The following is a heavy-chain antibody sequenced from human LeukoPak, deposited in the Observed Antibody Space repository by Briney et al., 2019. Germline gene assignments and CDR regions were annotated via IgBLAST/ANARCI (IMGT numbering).Heavy chain of an antibody. CDR2: INPSGGST. CDR3: ATDSSFDHPALEY. Sequence: ASVKVSCKASGYTFTSYYMHWVRQAPGQGLEWMGIINPSGGSTSYAQKFQGRVTMTRDTSTSTVYMELSSLRSEGTAVYYCATDSSFDHPALEYWGQGTLVTVSS. J-gene: IGHJ4*02. D-gene: IGHD3-3*01. CDR1: GYTFTSYY. V-gene: IGHV1-46*01.